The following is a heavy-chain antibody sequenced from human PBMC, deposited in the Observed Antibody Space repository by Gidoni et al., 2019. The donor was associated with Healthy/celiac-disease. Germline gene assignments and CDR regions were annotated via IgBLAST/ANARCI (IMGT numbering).Heavy chain of an antibody. Sequence: EVQLVESGGGLVQPGRSLRLSCAASGFTFDDYAMHWVRQAPGKGLEWVSGISWNSGSIGYADSVKGRFTISRDNAKNSLYLQMNSLRAEDTALYYCAKGEPGTDDAFDIWGQGTMVTVSS. V-gene: IGHV3-9*01. D-gene: IGHD1-1*01. CDR3: AKGEPGTDDAFDI. CDR1: GFTFDDYA. J-gene: IGHJ3*02. CDR2: ISWNSGSI.